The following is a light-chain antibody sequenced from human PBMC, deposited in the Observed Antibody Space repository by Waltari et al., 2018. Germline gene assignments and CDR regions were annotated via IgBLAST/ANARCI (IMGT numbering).Light chain of an antibody. V-gene: IGLV2-14*03. CDR2: DVS. Sequence: QSALTQPASVSGSPGQSLTISCTGTSRAVGGYDNVSWYQQHPGKAPKLMIYDVSNRPSGVSNRFSGSKSGNTASLTISGLQADDEADYYCGSYTSSITLVFGGGTKLTVL. CDR1: SRAVGGYDN. J-gene: IGLJ2*01. CDR3: GSYTSSITLV.